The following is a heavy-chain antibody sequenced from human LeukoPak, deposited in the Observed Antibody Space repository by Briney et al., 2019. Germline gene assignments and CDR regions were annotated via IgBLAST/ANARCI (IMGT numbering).Heavy chain of an antibody. CDR2: IYYSGST. Sequence: PSETLSLTCTISGGSISSSSYYWGWIRQPPGKGLEWIGSIYYSGSTYYNPSLKSRVTISVDTSKNQFSLKLRSVIAADTAVYYCARECGGDCPQKYYYGMDVWGQGTTVTVSS. CDR3: ARECGGDCPQKYYYGMDV. CDR1: GGSISSSSYY. V-gene: IGHV4-39*07. D-gene: IGHD2-21*02. J-gene: IGHJ6*02.